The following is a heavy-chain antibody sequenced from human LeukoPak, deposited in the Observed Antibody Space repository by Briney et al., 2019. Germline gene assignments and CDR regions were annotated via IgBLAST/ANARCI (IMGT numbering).Heavy chain of an antibody. CDR2: IIPIFGTA. V-gene: IGHV1-69*06. CDR1: GYTFTSYD. Sequence: SVKVSCKASGYTFTSYDINWVQQASGQGLEWMGGIIPIFGTANYAQKFQGRVTITADKSTRTAYTELSSLRSEDTAVYYCAGGTYYYDSSGYYGDYWGEGTLVTVSS. CDR3: AGGTYYYDSSGYYGDY. D-gene: IGHD3-22*01. J-gene: IGHJ4*02.